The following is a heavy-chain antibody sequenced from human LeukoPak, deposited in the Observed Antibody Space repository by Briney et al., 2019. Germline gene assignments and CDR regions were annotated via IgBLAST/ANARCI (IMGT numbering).Heavy chain of an antibody. CDR2: IYYSGST. J-gene: IGHJ4*02. CDR3: ARALIVVPAAYLDY. V-gene: IGHV4-59*12. CDR1: GGSISSYY. D-gene: IGHD2-2*01. Sequence: SETLSLTCIVSGGSISSYYWSRIRQPPGKGLEWIGYIYYSGSTYYNPSLKSRVTISVDTSKNQFSLKLSSVTAADTAVYYCARALIVVPAAYLDYWGQGTLVTVSS.